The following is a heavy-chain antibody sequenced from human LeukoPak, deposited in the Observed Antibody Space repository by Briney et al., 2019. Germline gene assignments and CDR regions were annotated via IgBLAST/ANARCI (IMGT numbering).Heavy chain of an antibody. Sequence: VASVKVSCKASGGTFSSYAISWVRQAPGQGLEWMGGIIPIFGTANYAQKFQGRVTITADESTSTAYMELSSLRSEDTAVYYCVRYCTNGVCYSNWFDPWGQGTLVTVSS. CDR2: IIPIFGTA. CDR3: VRYCTNGVCYSNWFDP. CDR1: GGTFSSYA. V-gene: IGHV1-69*01. J-gene: IGHJ5*02. D-gene: IGHD2-8*01.